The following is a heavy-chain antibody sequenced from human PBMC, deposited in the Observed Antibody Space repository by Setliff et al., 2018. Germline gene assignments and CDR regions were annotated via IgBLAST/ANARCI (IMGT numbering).Heavy chain of an antibody. D-gene: IGHD3-3*01. CDR1: GGSISSSCYY. J-gene: IGHJ4*02. CDR2: IYYSGST. CDR3: ARRETYYNFWSGYYAY. Sequence: PSETLSLTCTVSGGSISSSCYYWGWIRQPPGKGLEWIGSIYYSGSTYYNPSLKSRVTISVDTSKNQFSLKLSSVTAADTAVYYCARRETYYNFWSGYYAYWGQGTLVT. V-gene: IGHV4-39*07.